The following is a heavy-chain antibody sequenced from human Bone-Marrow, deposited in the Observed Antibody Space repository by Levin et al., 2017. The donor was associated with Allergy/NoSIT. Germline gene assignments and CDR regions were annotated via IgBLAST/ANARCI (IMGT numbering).Heavy chain of an antibody. J-gene: IGHJ5*02. D-gene: IGHD6-19*01. CDR1: GGSISSYY. CDR3: ARSPIAVAGRGNWFDP. Sequence: PSETLSLTCTVSGGSISSYYWSWIRQPPGKGLEWIGYIYYSGSTNYNPSLKSRVTISVDTSKNQFSLKLSSVTAADTAVYYCARSPIAVAGRGNWFDPWGQGTLVTVSS. V-gene: IGHV4-59*01. CDR2: IYYSGST.